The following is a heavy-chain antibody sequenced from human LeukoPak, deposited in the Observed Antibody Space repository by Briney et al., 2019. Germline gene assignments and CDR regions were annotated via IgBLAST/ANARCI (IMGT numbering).Heavy chain of an antibody. CDR2: IYYSGST. CDR3: SRRDCSQTDCFYWYFDL. D-gene: IGHD2-15*01. CDR1: GGSITSASHY. V-gene: IGHV4-39*07. Sequence: SETLSLTCSVSGGSITSASHYWSFIRQPPGKGLEWIGSIYYSGSTWNNPSLQSRVTISVDTSKNEFSLKLRSVTATDTAVYYCSRRDCSQTDCFYWYFDLWGRGALLTVSS. J-gene: IGHJ2*01.